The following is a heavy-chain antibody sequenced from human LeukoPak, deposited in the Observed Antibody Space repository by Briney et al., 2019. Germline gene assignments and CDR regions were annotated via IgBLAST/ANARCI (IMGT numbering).Heavy chain of an antibody. CDR1: GLTFSSYS. Sequence: GGSLRLSCAASGLTFSSYSMNWVRQAPGKGLEWVSYISSSSSTIYYADSVKGRFTISRDNAKNSLYLQMNSLRAEDTAVYYCARDGFMVRGVFDYWGQGTLVTVSS. J-gene: IGHJ4*02. V-gene: IGHV3-48*01. CDR2: ISSSSSTI. D-gene: IGHD3-10*01. CDR3: ARDGFMVRGVFDY.